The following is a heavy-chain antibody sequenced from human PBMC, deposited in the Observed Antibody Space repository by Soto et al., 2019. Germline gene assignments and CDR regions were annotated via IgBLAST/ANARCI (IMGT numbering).Heavy chain of an antibody. D-gene: IGHD4-17*01. V-gene: IGHV3-23*01. J-gene: IGHJ4*02. Sequence: GGSLRLSCAASGFTFSSYAMSWVRQAPGKGLEWVSAISGSGGSTYYADSVKGRFTITRDNSKNTLYLQMNSLRAEDTAVYYCARAPTVTTIFLLDYWGQGTLVTVSS. CDR1: GFTFSSYA. CDR3: ARAPTVTTIFLLDY. CDR2: ISGSGGST.